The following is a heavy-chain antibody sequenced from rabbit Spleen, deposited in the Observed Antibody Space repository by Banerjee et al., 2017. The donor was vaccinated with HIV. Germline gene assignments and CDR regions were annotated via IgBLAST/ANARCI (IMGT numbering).Heavy chain of an antibody. J-gene: IGHJ4*01. CDR2: INIVTGKS. D-gene: IGHD1-1*01. V-gene: IGHV1S40*01. Sequence: VESGGDLVQPGASLKLTCTASGFSFSSSYYMCWVRQAPGKGLEWIACINIVTGKSVYASWAEGRFIMSRTSSTTVTLQMTSLTAADTATYFCARDLVAVIGWNFNLWGPGTLVTVS. CDR3: ARDLVAVIGWNFNL. CDR1: GFSFSSSYY.